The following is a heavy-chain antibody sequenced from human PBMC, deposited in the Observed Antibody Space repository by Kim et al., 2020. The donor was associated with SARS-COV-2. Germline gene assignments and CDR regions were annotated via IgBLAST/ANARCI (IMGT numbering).Heavy chain of an antibody. CDR3: VRRSNSSGWVL. Sequence: GGSLRLSCSASGFTFRSYTMHWVRQAPGKGLEYVSAISGNGGSTYYADSVKGRFTVSRDNSKNTLYLQMSSLRAEDTAVYYCVRRSNSSGWVLWGQGTLVTVSS. CDR1: GFTFRSYT. CDR2: ISGNGGST. D-gene: IGHD6-19*01. J-gene: IGHJ4*02. V-gene: IGHV3-64D*09.